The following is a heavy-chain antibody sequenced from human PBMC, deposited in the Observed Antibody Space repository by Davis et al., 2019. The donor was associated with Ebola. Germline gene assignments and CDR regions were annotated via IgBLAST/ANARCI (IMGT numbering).Heavy chain of an antibody. D-gene: IGHD2/OR15-2a*01. CDR3: ARALGRASIGD. CDR2: ISSSSSYI. J-gene: IGHJ1*01. V-gene: IGHV3-21*04. CDR1: GVTFSSYS. Sequence: GESLNISCAASGVTFSSYSMNWVRQAPGKGLEWVSSISSSSSYIYYADSVKGRFTISRDNAKNSLYLQMNSLRSEDTAVYYCARALGRASIGDWGQGTLVTVSS.